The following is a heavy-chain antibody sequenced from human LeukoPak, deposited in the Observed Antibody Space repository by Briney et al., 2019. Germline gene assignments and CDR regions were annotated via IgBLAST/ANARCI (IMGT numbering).Heavy chain of an antibody. CDR1: GFTFSSYW. J-gene: IGHJ4*02. D-gene: IGHD2-15*01. CDR3: ARDRAYCSGGSCSQSFDY. V-gene: IGHV3-21*01. CDR2: ISSSSSYI. Sequence: GGSLRLSCAASGFTFSSYWMNWARQAPGKGLEWVSSISSSSSYIYYADSVKGRFTISRDNAKNSLYLQMNSLRAEDTAVYYCARDRAYCSGGSCSQSFDYWGQGTLVTVSS.